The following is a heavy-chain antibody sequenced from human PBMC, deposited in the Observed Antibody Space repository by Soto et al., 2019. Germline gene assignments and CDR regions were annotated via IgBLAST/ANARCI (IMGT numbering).Heavy chain of an antibody. Sequence: QVQLVESGGGVVQPGRSLRLSCAASGFTFSSYGMHWVRQAPGKGLEWVAVISYDGSNKYYADSVKGRFTISRDNSKNTVYLHMNSLRAEDTAVYYCAKDFGYDSSGYNWFDPWGQGTLVTVSS. J-gene: IGHJ5*02. V-gene: IGHV3-30*18. CDR2: ISYDGSNK. CDR1: GFTFSSYG. CDR3: AKDFGYDSSGYNWFDP. D-gene: IGHD3-22*01.